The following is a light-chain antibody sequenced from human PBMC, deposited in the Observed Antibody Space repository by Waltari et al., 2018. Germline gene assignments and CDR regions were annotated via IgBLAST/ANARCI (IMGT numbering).Light chain of an antibody. J-gene: IGKJ4*01. CDR1: QTVSTIA. CDR2: STY. Sequence: EIVLTQSPGTLSLYPGDRATLSCRASQTVSTIALSWYQQKPGQAPRVLIYSTYNRATGIPDRFSGSGSGTDFTLTINRLAPEDFAMYYCQQYDGIVVTFGGGTKVEI. V-gene: IGKV3-20*01. CDR3: QQYDGIVVT.